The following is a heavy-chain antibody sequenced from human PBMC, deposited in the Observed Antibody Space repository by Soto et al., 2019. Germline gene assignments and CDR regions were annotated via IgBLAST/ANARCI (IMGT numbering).Heavy chain of an antibody. J-gene: IGHJ4*02. V-gene: IGHV1-2*02. D-gene: IGHD3-16*01. CDR1: GYTFTDYY. Sequence: QVQLVQSGAEVKKPGASVKVSCKASGYTFTDYYMHWVRQAPGPGLEWMGWINPSSGGTHYAQKFQGRVTMTRDTSRRPAYMELNRLKSDDTAVYFCARVYYDSVAADCWGQGTPVNVSS. CDR3: ARVYYDSVAADC. CDR2: INPSSGGT.